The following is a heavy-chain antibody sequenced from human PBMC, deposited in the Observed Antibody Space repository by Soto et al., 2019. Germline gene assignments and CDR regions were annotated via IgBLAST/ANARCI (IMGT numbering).Heavy chain of an antibody. CDR3: ARRVRYDSSGYYDPVFDY. V-gene: IGHV4-30-4*01. D-gene: IGHD3-22*01. CDR1: GGSISSGDYY. CDR2: IYYSGTT. Sequence: PSETLSLTCTVSGGSISSGDYYWRWIRQPPGKGLEWIGYIYYSGTTYYNPSLKSRVTISVDTSKNQFSLKLSSVAAADTAVYYCARRVRYDSSGYYDPVFDYWGQGTLVTVSS. J-gene: IGHJ4*02.